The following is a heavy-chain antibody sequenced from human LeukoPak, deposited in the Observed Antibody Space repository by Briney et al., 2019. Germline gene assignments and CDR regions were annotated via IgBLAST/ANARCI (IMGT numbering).Heavy chain of an antibody. J-gene: IGHJ4*02. V-gene: IGHV3-7*03. D-gene: IGHD6-13*01. CDR2: IKPDGTTK. CDR1: GFPFSSYS. Sequence: PGGSLRLSCAASGFPFSSYSMTWVCQAPGKGLEWVANIKPDGTTKFYVDSVKGRFTISRDNALNSLYLQMNSLRAEDTAIYYCARSVPYGTTWYGRSDYWGQGTLVTVSS. CDR3: ARSVPYGTTWYGRSDY.